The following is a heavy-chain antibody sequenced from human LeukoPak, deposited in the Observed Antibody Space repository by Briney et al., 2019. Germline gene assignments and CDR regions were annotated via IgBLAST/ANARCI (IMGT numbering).Heavy chain of an antibody. Sequence: PGGSLRLSCAASGFTFSSYGMHWVRQAPGKGLEWVAVIWYDGSNKYYADSVKGRFTISRDNSKNTLYLQMNSLRAEDTAVYYCARSNCTNGVCLYYMDVWSKGTTVTVSS. D-gene: IGHD2-8*01. CDR2: IWYDGSNK. J-gene: IGHJ6*03. V-gene: IGHV3-33*01. CDR3: ARSNCTNGVCLYYMDV. CDR1: GFTFSSYG.